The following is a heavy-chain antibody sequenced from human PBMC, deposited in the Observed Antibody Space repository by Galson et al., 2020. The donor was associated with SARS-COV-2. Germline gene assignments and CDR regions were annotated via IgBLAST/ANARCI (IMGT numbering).Heavy chain of an antibody. CDR2: INQDGSEK. CDR1: GFTFSSYW. Sequence: QAGGSLRLSCAASGFTFSSYWMSWVRQAPGKGLEWVANINQDGSEKYYVDFVKGRFTISRDNTKNSLYLEMNSLRAEDTAVYYCARDGMSTHYYHSNTLGGYWGQGTLVTVSS. CDR3: ARDGMSTHYYHSNTLGGY. V-gene: IGHV3-7*01. D-gene: IGHD3-16*01. J-gene: IGHJ4*02.